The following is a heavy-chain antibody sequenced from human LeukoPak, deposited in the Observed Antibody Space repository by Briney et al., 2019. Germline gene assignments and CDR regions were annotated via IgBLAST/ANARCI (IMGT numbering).Heavy chain of an antibody. Sequence: PGGSLRLSCAASGFTFSIFWMSWLRQPPGKGLEWIAYINYNGGGANYNPSLRSRVTISVDTSKNQFSLRLSSVTAADTAVYYCARLEDLGARIFFGSGAYHSFDYWGQGIQVTVSS. CDR3: ARLEDLGARIFFGSGAYHSFDY. D-gene: IGHD3-10*01. J-gene: IGHJ4*02. V-gene: IGHV4-59*08. CDR1: GFTFSIFW. CDR2: INYNGGGA.